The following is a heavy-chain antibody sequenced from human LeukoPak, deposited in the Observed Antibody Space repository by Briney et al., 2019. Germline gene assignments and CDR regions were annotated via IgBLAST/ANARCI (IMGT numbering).Heavy chain of an antibody. CDR3: ARQCSSTSCYRDFDY. CDR2: IIPILGIA. CDR1: GYTFTGYY. D-gene: IGHD2-2*01. V-gene: IGHV1-69*02. J-gene: IGHJ4*02. Sequence: SVKVSCKASGYTFTGYYMHWVRQAPGQGLEWMGRIIPILGIANYAQKFQGRVTITADKSTSTAYMELSSLRSEDTAVYYCARQCSSTSCYRDFDYWGQGTLVTVSS.